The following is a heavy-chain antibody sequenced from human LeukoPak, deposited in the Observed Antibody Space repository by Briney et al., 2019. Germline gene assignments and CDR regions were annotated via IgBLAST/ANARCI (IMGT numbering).Heavy chain of an antibody. D-gene: IGHD3-22*01. CDR3: ARHGRPYYYDSSGYYDY. V-gene: IGHV4-59*08. CDR1: GGSMSRYY. CDR2: IYYSGST. J-gene: IGHJ4*02. Sequence: PSETLSLTCTVSGGSMSRYYWSWVRQPPGKGPEWIGCIYYSGSTDYNPSLKGRVTISVDTSKNQFSLKLTSVTAADTAVYYCARHGRPYYYDSSGYYDYWGQGTLVTVSS.